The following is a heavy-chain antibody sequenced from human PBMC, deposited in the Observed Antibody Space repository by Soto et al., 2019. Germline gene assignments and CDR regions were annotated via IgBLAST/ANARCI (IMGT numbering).Heavy chain of an antibody. CDR2: INHSGST. Sequence: PSETLSLTCAVYVGSFIGYYWSWIRQPPGKGLEWIGEINHSGSTNYNPSLKSRVTISVDTSKNQFSLKLSSVTAADTAVYYCARERRQWLVPFFDYWGQGTLVTVSS. D-gene: IGHD6-19*01. J-gene: IGHJ4*02. CDR3: ARERRQWLVPFFDY. V-gene: IGHV4-34*01. CDR1: VGSFIGYY.